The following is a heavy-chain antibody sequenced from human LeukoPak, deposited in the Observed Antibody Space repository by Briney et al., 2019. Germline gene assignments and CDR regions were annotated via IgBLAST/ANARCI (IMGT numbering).Heavy chain of an antibody. CDR2: INPNRGGT. D-gene: IGHD3-10*01. Sequence: WASVKVSCKASGYTFTGYYMHCVPHAPGQGLEWMGGINPNRGGTNYAQKFQGWVTMTRDTSISTAYVELRRLRSDDKGVYYCAIPVGRFYYGSGSLSGDFDIWGRGTMVTVSS. CDR3: AIPVGRFYYGSGSLSGDFDI. CDR1: GYTFTGYY. J-gene: IGHJ3*02. V-gene: IGHV1-2*04.